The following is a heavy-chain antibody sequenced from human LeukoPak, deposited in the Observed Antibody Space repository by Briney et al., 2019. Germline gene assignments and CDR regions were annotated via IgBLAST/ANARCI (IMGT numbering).Heavy chain of an antibody. J-gene: IGHJ5*02. D-gene: IGHD3-10*01. CDR2: INEDGSVK. Sequence: GGSLRLSCAASGFTFSRHWMDWVRQAPGKGLEGVANINEDGSVKQYVDSVKGRFTISRANAKTSVYLQMEGLRADDTAVYYCARVGSSRGWFDPWGHGTLVTVSS. CDR1: GFTFSRHW. CDR3: ARVGSSRGWFDP. V-gene: IGHV3-7*03.